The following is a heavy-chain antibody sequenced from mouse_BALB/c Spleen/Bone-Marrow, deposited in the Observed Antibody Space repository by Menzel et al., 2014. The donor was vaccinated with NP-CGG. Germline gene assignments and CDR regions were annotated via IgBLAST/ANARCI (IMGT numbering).Heavy chain of an antibody. CDR2: IDPENGNT. J-gene: IGHJ4*01. Sequence: VQLKESGAELVRPGALVKLSCKASGFNIKDYYMHWVKRRPEQGLEWIGWIDPENGNTIYDPKFQGKASITADTSSNTAYLQLSSLTSEDTAVYYCARSYYYGSSLYAMDYWGRGTSVTVSS. D-gene: IGHD1-1*01. V-gene: IGHV14-1*02. CDR3: ARSYYYGSSLYAMDY. CDR1: GFNIKDYY.